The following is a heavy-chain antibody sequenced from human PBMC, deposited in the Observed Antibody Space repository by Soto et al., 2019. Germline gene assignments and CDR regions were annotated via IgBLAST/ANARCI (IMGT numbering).Heavy chain of an antibody. D-gene: IGHD4-4*01. J-gene: IGHJ4*02. CDR3: ARLVYINYVGYYFDY. CDR2: IYYSGTT. CDR1: GGSISNSDYY. V-gene: IGHV4-39*01. Sequence: QLQLQESGPGLVKPSETLSLTCTVSGGSISNSDYYWGWIRQPPGKELEWIGTIYYSGTTYFNPSLKSRVTISVDTSKNQFSLKLSSLTAADTAVYYCARLVYINYVGYYFDYWGQGTLVTVSS.